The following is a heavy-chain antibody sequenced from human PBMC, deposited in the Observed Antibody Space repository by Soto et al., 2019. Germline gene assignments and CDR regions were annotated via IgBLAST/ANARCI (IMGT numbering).Heavy chain of an antibody. CDR3: TRAVRTGNYGMDV. CDR2: IIPIFGTT. CDR1: GGTLSNYA. J-gene: IGHJ6*02. Sequence: QVQLVQGGTEVKMAGSSVRISCEASGGTLSNYAVSWVRQAPGLGLEWMGGIIPIFGTTTYAQKFQGRITITADETTGRVYMALTGLRSDDTAVFYCTRAVRTGNYGMDVWGQGTTVTVSS. V-gene: IGHV1-69*01.